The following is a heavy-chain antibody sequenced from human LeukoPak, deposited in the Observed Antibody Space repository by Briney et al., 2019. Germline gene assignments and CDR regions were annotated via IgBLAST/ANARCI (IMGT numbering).Heavy chain of an antibody. CDR2: ISSSGDTI. D-gene: IGHD1-26*01. Sequence: GGSLRLSCEASGFTFSSYQMNWVRQAPGKGLEWIAYISSSGDTIYYADSVKGRFTISRDNAKNSLYLQMNSLRAEDTAVYYCARDKIVGATHFDYWRQGTLVTVSS. CDR1: GFTFSSYQ. J-gene: IGHJ4*02. CDR3: ARDKIVGATHFDY. V-gene: IGHV3-48*03.